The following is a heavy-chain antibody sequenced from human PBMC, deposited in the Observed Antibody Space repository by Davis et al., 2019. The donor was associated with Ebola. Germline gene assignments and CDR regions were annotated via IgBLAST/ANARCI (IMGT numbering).Heavy chain of an antibody. J-gene: IGHJ6*03. V-gene: IGHV3-23*01. Sequence: PGGSLRLSCAASGFTFSSYAMSWVRQAPGKGLEWVSAISGSGGSTYYADSVKGRFTISRDNSKNTLYLQMNSLRAEDTAVYYCAKDFGAAAGPGYYYYYYMDVWGKGTTVTVSS. CDR1: GFTFSSYA. CDR3: AKDFGAAAGPGYYYYYYMDV. CDR2: ISGSGGST. D-gene: IGHD6-13*01.